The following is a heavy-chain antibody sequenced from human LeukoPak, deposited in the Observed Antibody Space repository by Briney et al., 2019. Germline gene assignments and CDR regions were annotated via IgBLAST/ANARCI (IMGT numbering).Heavy chain of an antibody. Sequence: GGSLRLSCAASGFSFSTYTVSWVRQAPGKGLKYVASINQDGSGKYYVDSVKGRFTISRDNAKKSLYLQMNSLRAEDTAAYYCATLYLGYWGQGTLVTVSS. J-gene: IGHJ4*02. V-gene: IGHV3-7*01. CDR3: ATLYLGY. CDR2: INQDGSGK. CDR1: GFSFSTYT.